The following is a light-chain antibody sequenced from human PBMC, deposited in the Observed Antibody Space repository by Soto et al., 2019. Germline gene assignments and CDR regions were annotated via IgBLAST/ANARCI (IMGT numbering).Light chain of an antibody. CDR1: QSINGW. V-gene: IGKV1-5*03. J-gene: IGKJ5*01. CDR2: KAS. Sequence: DIQMTQSPSTLSASVGDRVTITCRASQSINGWLAWYQQKPGQAPNLLIYKASTLESGVPSRFSGSGSGTDFTLTISSLQSEDFAVYYCQQLNYWPRITFGQGTRLEIK. CDR3: QQLNYWPRIT.